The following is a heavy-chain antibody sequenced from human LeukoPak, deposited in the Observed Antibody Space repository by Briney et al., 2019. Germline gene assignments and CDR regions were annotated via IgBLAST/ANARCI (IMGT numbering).Heavy chain of an antibody. CDR2: IIPILGIA. Sequence: SVKVSCKASGGTFSSYTISWVRQAPGQGLEWMGRIIPILGIANYARKFQGRVTITADKSTSTAYMELSSLRSEDTAVYYCARGRQQLVLYSWFDPWGQGTLVTVSS. CDR1: GGTFSSYT. J-gene: IGHJ5*02. D-gene: IGHD6-13*01. V-gene: IGHV1-69*02. CDR3: ARGRQQLVLYSWFDP.